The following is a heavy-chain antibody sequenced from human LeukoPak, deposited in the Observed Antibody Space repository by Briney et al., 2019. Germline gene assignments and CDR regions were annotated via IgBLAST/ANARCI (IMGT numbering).Heavy chain of an antibody. CDR2: INHSGST. Sequence: SETLSLTCTVSGGSISSYYWSWIRQPPGKGLEWIGEINHSGSTNYNPSLKSRVTISVDTSKNQFSLKLSSVTAADTAVFYCARRLAARPFDYWGQGTLVTVSS. D-gene: IGHD6-6*01. J-gene: IGHJ4*02. CDR3: ARRLAARPFDY. V-gene: IGHV4-34*01. CDR1: GGSISSYY.